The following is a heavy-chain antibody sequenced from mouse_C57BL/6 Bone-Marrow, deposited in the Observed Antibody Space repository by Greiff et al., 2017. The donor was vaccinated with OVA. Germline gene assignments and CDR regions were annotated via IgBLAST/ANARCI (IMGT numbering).Heavy chain of an antibody. J-gene: IGHJ4*01. CDR1: GFTFNTYA. V-gene: IGHV10-3*01. CDR2: IRSKSSNYAT. CDR3: VREWLLRKDYAMDY. D-gene: IGHD2-3*01. Sequence: EVQLVESGGGLVQPKGSLKLSCAASGFTFNTYAMHWVRQAPGKGLEWVARIRSKSSNYATYYADSVKDRFTISRDDSQSMLYLQMNNLKTEDTAMYYCVREWLLRKDYAMDYWGQGTSVTVSS.